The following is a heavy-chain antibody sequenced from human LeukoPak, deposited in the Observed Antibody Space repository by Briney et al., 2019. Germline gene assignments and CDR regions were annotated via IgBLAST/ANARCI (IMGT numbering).Heavy chain of an antibody. J-gene: IGHJ5*02. CDR2: IYYGGST. CDR3: ARHVIYSGVYSYWFDP. D-gene: IGHD5-12*01. CDR1: GGSITTYY. V-gene: IGHV4-59*08. Sequence: SETLSLTCTVSGGSITTYYWSWIRQPPGKGLEWIAFIYYGGSTNYYPSLKSRVAISLDTSKNQFSLRLTSVTAADTAVYYCARHVIYSGVYSYWFDPWGLGTLVTVSS.